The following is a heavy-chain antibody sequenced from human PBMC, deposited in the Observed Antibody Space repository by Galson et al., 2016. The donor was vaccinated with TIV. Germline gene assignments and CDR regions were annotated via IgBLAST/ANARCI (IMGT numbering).Heavy chain of an antibody. CDR3: VRHLSSADYLGMDV. CDR1: GFTVSSHY. Sequence: SLRLSCAASGFTVSSHYMSWVRQAPGKGLQWVSFIYSGGSTKYADSVKGRFTISRDSSKNTVSLQLNSLRAEDTAVYYCVRHLSSADYLGMDVWGQGTTVTVSS. V-gene: IGHV3-66*04. D-gene: IGHD6-19*01. J-gene: IGHJ6*02. CDR2: IYSGGST.